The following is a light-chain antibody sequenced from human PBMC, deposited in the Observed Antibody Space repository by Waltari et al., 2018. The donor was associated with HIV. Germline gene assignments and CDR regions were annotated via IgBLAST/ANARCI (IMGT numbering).Light chain of an antibody. V-gene: IGLV2-23*01. CDR3: FSYAGSAKG. CDR2: EGS. CDR1: SSDVGSYNL. J-gene: IGLJ1*01. Sequence: QSALTQPASVSGSPGQSITISCTGTSSDVGSYNLVSWYQQHPGKAPKLMIYEGSKRPSGVSNRFSGSKSGNTASLTISGLQAEDEADYYCFSYAGSAKGFGTGTKVTVL.